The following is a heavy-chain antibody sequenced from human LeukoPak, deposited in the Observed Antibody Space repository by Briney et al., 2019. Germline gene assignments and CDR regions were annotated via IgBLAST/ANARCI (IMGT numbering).Heavy chain of an antibody. J-gene: IGHJ5*02. D-gene: IGHD2-21*02. CDR3: ARGRGAPYEVVTAILDP. CDR2: ISYDGSNK. Sequence: GRSLRLSCSASGFTFSSYGIHWVRQAPGKGLEWVAVISYDGSNKFYGDSVKGRFTISRDNSKNTLYLQMNSLRGEDTAVYYCARGRGAPYEVVTAILDPWGQGTLVTVSS. V-gene: IGHV3-30*03. CDR1: GFTFSSYG.